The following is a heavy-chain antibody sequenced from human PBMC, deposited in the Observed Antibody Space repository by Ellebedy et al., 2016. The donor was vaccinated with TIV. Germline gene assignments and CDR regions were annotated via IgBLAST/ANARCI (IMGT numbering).Heavy chain of an antibody. CDR2: IYYSGST. Sequence: SETLSLXXTVSGGSISSYYWSWIRQPPGKGLEWIWYIYYSGSTNYNPSLKSRVTISVDTSKNQFSLKLSSVTAADTAVYYCARGGGQLVHYYYYGMDVWGQGTTVTVSS. CDR3: ARGGGQLVHYYYYGMDV. J-gene: IGHJ6*02. CDR1: GGSISSYY. D-gene: IGHD6-13*01. V-gene: IGHV4-59*01.